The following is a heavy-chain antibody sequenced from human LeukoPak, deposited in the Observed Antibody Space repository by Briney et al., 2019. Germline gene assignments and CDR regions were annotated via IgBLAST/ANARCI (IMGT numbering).Heavy chain of an antibody. J-gene: IGHJ4*02. D-gene: IGHD2-21*02. CDR2: INPSGGSA. CDR1: GYTFTSYY. CDR3: ARGRLCGGDCHPLTL. Sequence: ASVKVSCKASGYTFTSYYMHWVRQAPGQGLEWMGIINPSGGSASYAQKFQGRVTMTRDTSTSTVYMELSSLRSEDTAVYYCARGRLCGGDCHPLTLWGQGTLVTVSS. V-gene: IGHV1-46*01.